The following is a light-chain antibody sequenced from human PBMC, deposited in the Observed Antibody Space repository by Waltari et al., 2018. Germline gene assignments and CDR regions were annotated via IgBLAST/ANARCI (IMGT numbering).Light chain of an antibody. Sequence: EIVMTQSPATLSVSPGDRATLSCRASQSVSSNLAWYQQKPGQAPRLLIYGASTRATGIPARFSGTVSGTEFTLHISRLQSEDFAVYYCQQYNNWPPLFTFGPGTKVDMK. CDR3: QQYNNWPPLFT. V-gene: IGKV3D-15*01. CDR2: GAS. CDR1: QSVSSN. J-gene: IGKJ3*01.